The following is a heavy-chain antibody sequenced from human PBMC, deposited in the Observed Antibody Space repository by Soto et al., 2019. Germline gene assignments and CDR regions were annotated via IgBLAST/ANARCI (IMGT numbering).Heavy chain of an antibody. J-gene: IGHJ4*02. D-gene: IGHD3-3*01. CDR1: GFTFSSYS. V-gene: IGHV3-21*01. CDR3: ARESRTEDYDFLRGYLSY. Sequence: EVQLVESGGGLVKPGGSLRLSCAASGFTFSSYSMNWVRQAPGKGLEWVSSISSSSSYIYYADSVKGRFTISRDNAKNSLYLQMNSLMAEETAVYYCARESRTEDYDFLRGYLSYWGQGTLVTVSS. CDR2: ISSSSSYI.